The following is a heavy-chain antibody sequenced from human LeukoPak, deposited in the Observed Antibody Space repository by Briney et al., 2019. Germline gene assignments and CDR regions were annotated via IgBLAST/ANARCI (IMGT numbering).Heavy chain of an antibody. CDR2: NYYSGST. J-gene: IGHJ4*02. CDR1: GGSTYRYY. D-gene: IGHD2-15*01. CDR3: ARSQRGYCSGGTCYYFDS. V-gene: IGHV4-59*08. Sequence: SETLSLTCSVSGGSTYRYYWSWIRQPPGKGLEWIGYNYYSGSTDYNPSLKSRVTISVDTSKNQFFLRLSSVTAADTAVYYCARSQRGYCSGGTCYYFDSWGQGTLVTVSS.